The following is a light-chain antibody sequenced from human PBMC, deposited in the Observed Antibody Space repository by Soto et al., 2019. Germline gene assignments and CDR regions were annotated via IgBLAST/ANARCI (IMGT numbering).Light chain of an antibody. V-gene: IGKV1-17*01. J-gene: IGKJ1*01. CDR1: QNIFSS. Sequence: DIQMTDSPSSLSASLGDRVAITCRAGQNIFSSLNWYQQKPGKAPKLLIYAASSLQSGVPSRFSGSGYGTEFNLTISSLQTGDFATYFCLQHNSYPRTFGQGTKVDIK. CDR3: LQHNSYPRT. CDR2: AAS.